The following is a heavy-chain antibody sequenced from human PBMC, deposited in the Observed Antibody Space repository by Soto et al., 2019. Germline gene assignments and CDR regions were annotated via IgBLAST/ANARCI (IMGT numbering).Heavy chain of an antibody. D-gene: IGHD1-1*01. CDR3: AREGLERRIPPIYYYYYYMDV. CDR2: IWYDGSNK. CDR1: GFTFSSYG. Sequence: GGSLRLSCAASGFTFSSYGMHWVRQAPGKGLEWVAVIWYDGSNKYYADSVKGRFTISRDNSKNTLYLQMNSLRAEDTAVYYCAREGLERRIPPIYYYYYYMDVWGKGTTVTVSS. J-gene: IGHJ6*03. V-gene: IGHV3-33*01.